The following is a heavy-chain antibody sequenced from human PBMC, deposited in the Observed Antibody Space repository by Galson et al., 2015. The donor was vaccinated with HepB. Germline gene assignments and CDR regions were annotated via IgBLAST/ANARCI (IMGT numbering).Heavy chain of an antibody. J-gene: IGHJ6*02. D-gene: IGHD3-3*01. CDR2: ISYDGGNK. CDR1: GFTFSRYG. CDR3: AKDQDITVHGVLLMAYGMDV. V-gene: IGHV3-30*18. Sequence: SLRLSCAASGFTFSRYGMHWVRQAPGKGLEGVAVISYDGGNKHYAASVKGQFTVSRDTSKNTLYLQMNSLRADDTAVYYCAKDQDITVHGVLLMAYGMDVWGQGTTVIVSS.